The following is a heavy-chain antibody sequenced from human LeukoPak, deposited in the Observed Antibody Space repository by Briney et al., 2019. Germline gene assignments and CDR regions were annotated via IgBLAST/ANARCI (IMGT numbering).Heavy chain of an antibody. CDR1: GYNFITYF. CDR3: AREGQSRKFDS. Sequence: ASVKVSCKTSGYNFITYFITWVRQAPGQGLEWMGWISPYNGHTKYTHSLQGRVTMTTDTSTSTAFLELRSLMSDDTAVYYCAREGQSRKFDSWGQGTLVTVSS. CDR2: ISPYNGHT. V-gene: IGHV1-18*04. J-gene: IGHJ5*01. D-gene: IGHD4-11*01.